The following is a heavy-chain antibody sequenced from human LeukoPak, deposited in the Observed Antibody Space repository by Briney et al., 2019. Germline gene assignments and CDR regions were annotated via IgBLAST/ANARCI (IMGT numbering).Heavy chain of an antibody. J-gene: IGHJ4*02. CDR2: IKSKSDGGAR. Sequence: PGGSLRLSCAASGFTFNNAWMNWVRLSPGKGLEWVGRIKSKSDGGARDYAAPVKGRFIISRDDSRNTLYLQMNSLKTEDTGVYYCTTGVAYWGQGTLVSVSS. CDR1: GFTFNNAW. CDR3: TTGVAY. D-gene: IGHD3-16*01. V-gene: IGHV3-15*01.